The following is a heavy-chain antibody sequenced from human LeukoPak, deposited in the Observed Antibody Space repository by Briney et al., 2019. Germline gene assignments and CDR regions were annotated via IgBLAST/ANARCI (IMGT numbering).Heavy chain of an antibody. V-gene: IGHV3-23*01. Sequence: HPGGSLRLSCAASGFTFSRYAMSWVRQAPGKGLEWVSAISGSGGSTYYADSVKGRFTISRDNSKNTLYLQMNSLRAEDTAVYYCAKDLRSSSRYYYYGMDVWGQGTTVTVSS. D-gene: IGHD6-6*01. CDR3: AKDLRSSSRYYYYGMDV. CDR1: GFTFSRYA. CDR2: ISGSGGST. J-gene: IGHJ6*02.